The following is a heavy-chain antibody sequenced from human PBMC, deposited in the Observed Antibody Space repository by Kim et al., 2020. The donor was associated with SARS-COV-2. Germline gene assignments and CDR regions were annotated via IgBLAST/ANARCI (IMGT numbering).Heavy chain of an antibody. CDR3: ARDWYNWPFDY. D-gene: IGHD1-20*01. J-gene: IGHJ4*02. CDR2: IYTSGST. CDR1: GGSISTYY. V-gene: IGHV4-4*07. Sequence: SETLSLTCTVSGGSISTYYWNWIRQPAGKKVEWIGRIYTSGSTNYNPSLKSRVTMSLDTSKKQFSLKLSSVTAADTAGHYCARDWYNWPFDYWGQGTLV.